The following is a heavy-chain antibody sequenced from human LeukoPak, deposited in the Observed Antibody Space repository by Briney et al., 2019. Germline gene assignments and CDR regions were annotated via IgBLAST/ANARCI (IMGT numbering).Heavy chain of an antibody. CDR2: ISGGGGST. D-gene: IGHD6-19*01. Sequence: GRSLRLSWAASGFTFSTSAIGSVRQPRGKGMEWVSSISGGGGSTYCADSVKGRFTISRDNSKNTPYVQMNSLRAEETPVYSGAKAKEEWLPPFAYGGEGTLVTLLS. V-gene: IGHV3-23*01. J-gene: IGHJ4*02. CDR3: AKAKEEWLPPFAY. CDR1: GFTFSTSA.